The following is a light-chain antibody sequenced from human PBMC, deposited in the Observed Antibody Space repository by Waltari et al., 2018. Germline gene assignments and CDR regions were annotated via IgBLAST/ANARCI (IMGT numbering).Light chain of an antibody. J-gene: IGLJ2*01. Sequence: QSALTQPPSVSGAPGQRVTISCTGSSSNIGAGYAVHWYHHLPGTAPKLLIFGKCTRPSGVPDRFSGSKSGTSASLAITGLQAEDEADYYCQSYDSSLSGVLFGGGTKLTVL. V-gene: IGLV1-40*01. CDR3: QSYDSSLSGVL. CDR2: GKC. CDR1: SSNIGAGYA.